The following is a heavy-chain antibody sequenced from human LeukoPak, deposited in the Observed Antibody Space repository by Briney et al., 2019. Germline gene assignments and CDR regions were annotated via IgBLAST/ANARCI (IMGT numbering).Heavy chain of an antibody. D-gene: IGHD6-13*01. CDR2: IYYTGRN. Sequence: SETLSLTCTVFRDSMKSYYWRWLRPPPGKGQEWIGYIYYTGRNDYNPSLKSRVTISVDTSKNQFSLKLSSVTAADTAVYYCARTSIAAAGMYYYYGMDVWGQGTTVTVSS. V-gene: IGHV4-59*08. CDR1: RDSMKSYY. J-gene: IGHJ6*02. CDR3: ARTSIAAAGMYYYYGMDV.